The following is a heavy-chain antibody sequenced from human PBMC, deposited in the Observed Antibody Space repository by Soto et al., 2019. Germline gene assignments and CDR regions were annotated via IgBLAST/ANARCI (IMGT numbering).Heavy chain of an antibody. V-gene: IGHV3-30-3*01. D-gene: IGHD3-10*01. Sequence: PGGSLRLSCAASGFTFSSYAMHWVRQAPGKGLEWVAVISYDGSNKYYADSVKGRFTISRDNSKNTLYLQMNSLRAEDTAVYYCARVVVRGVIIPHYFDYWGQGTLVTVSS. CDR3: ARVVVRGVIIPHYFDY. CDR1: GFTFSSYA. CDR2: ISYDGSNK. J-gene: IGHJ4*02.